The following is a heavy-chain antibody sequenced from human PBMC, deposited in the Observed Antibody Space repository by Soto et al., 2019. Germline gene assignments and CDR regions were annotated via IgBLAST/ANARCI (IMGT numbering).Heavy chain of an antibody. D-gene: IGHD2-2*02. J-gene: IGHJ5*02. CDR2: IYYSGRT. CDR1: GGSISSYY. CDR3: ARGYCSSTSCYIWDNWFDP. V-gene: IGHV4-59*01. Sequence: SETLSLTCTVSGGSISSYYWSWIRQPPGKGLEWIGYIYYSGRTNYNPSLKSRVTISVDTSKNQFSLKLSSVTAADTAVYYCARGYCSSTSCYIWDNWFDPWGQGTLVTVSP.